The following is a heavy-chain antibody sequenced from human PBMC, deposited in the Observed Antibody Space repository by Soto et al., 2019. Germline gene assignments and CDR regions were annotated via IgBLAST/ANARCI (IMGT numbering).Heavy chain of an antibody. CDR2: IIPIPGIA. D-gene: IGHD6-6*01. Sequence: QVQLVQSGAEAKKPGSSVKVSCKASGGTFSSYTISWVRQAPGQGLEWMGRIIPIPGIANYARKIQGRVTITADKTTTTAYMELSSLRSEDTVVYYCARGGDALSSLSSYYYYYMDFWGKGTTVTVSS. CDR3: ARGGDALSSLSSYYYYYMDF. V-gene: IGHV1-69*02. J-gene: IGHJ6*03. CDR1: GGTFSSYT.